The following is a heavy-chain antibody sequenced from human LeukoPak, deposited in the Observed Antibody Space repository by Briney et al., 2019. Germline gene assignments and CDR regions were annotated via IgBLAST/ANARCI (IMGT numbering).Heavy chain of an antibody. CDR2: INSGGNST. V-gene: IGHV3-74*01. CDR1: GFTSSAYW. CDR3: ARTRYCSGISCFYAN. Sequence: GGSLRLSCAASGFTSSAYWMHWVRQVPGKGLEWVSAINSGGNSTYYADSVKGRFTISRDNSKNTLYLQMSSLKAEDTAVYYCARTRYCSGISCFYANWGQGTLVTVSS. J-gene: IGHJ4*02. D-gene: IGHD2-2*01.